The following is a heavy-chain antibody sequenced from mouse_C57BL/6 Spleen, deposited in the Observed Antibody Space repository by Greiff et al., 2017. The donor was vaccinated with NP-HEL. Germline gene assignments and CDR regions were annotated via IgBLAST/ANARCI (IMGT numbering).Heavy chain of an antibody. CDR1: GYAFSSSW. Sequence: VQLQQSGPELVKPGASVKISCKASGYAFSSSWMNWVKQRPGKGLEWIGRIYPGDGDTNYIGKFKGKATLTADKSSSTAYMQLSSLTSEDAAVYFCARGSNLYFDYWGQGTTLTVSS. D-gene: IGHD2-5*01. J-gene: IGHJ2*01. CDR3: ARGSNLYFDY. V-gene: IGHV1-82*01. CDR2: IYPGDGDT.